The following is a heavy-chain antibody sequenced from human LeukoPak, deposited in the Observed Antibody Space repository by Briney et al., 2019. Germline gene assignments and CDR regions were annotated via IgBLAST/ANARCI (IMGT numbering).Heavy chain of an antibody. Sequence: GGSLRLSCVASGFTFNNYAMSWVRQTPGKGLEWVSTLSGDSTITYYADSVKGRFTISRDNSKNTLYLQMSSLRDEDTAVYYCARDRVVAGTWYFDYWGQGTLVTVSS. D-gene: IGHD6-19*01. CDR1: GFTFNNYA. CDR3: ARDRVVAGTWYFDY. J-gene: IGHJ4*02. V-gene: IGHV3-23*01. CDR2: LSGDSTIT.